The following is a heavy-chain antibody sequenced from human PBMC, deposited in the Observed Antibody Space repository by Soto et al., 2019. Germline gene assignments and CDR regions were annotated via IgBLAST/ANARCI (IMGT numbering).Heavy chain of an antibody. CDR2: ISGDNGNT. CDR3: ASGIVAPGNIYDRVGGLYFDY. Sequence: QVQLVQSGAEVQKPGASVRVSCKASGYTFSNYHITWVRQAPGQGLEWMGWISGDNGNTNYAQRVQGRVTMTTATSTSTAYMELRSLRFDDTAVYYCASGIVAPGNIYDRVGGLYFDYWGQGTLVTVSS. CDR1: GYTFSNYH. J-gene: IGHJ4*02. D-gene: IGHD3-22*01. V-gene: IGHV1-18*04.